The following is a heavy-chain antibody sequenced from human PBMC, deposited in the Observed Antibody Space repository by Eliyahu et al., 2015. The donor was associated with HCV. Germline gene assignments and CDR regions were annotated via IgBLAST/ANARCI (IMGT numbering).Heavy chain of an antibody. CDR2: ISYDGSNK. J-gene: IGHJ5*02. D-gene: IGHD4-17*01. CDR3: AKDLSGTVTTSWFDP. Sequence: QVQLVESRGGVVQPGRSLRLSCAASGFTFRSYAMHWVRQAPGKGLEWVAVISYDGSNKYYADSVKGRFTISRDNSKNTLYLQMNSLRAEDTAVYYCAKDLSGTVTTSWFDPWGQGTLVTVSS. CDR1: GFTFRSYA. V-gene: IGHV3-30*18.